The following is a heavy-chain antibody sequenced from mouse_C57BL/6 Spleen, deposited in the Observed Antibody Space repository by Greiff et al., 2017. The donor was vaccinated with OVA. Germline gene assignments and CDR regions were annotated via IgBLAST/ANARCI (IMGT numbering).Heavy chain of an antibody. D-gene: IGHD3-3*01. Sequence: VQLKESGPELVKPGASVKISCKASGYSFTGYYMNWVKQSPEKSLEWIGEINPSTGGTTYNQKFKAKATLTVDKSSSTAYMQLKSLTSEDSAVYYCASRGDYWYFDVWGTGTTVTVSS. CDR2: INPSTGGT. CDR1: GYSFTGYY. J-gene: IGHJ1*03. V-gene: IGHV1-42*01. CDR3: ASRGDYWYFDV.